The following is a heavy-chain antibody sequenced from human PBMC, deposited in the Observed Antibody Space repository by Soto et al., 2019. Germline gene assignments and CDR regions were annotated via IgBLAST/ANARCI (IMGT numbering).Heavy chain of an antibody. D-gene: IGHD6-19*01. Sequence: GESLKISCKGSGYSFTSYWISWVRQMPGKGLEWMGRIDPSDSHTNYSPSFQGHVTISADKSISTAYLQWSSLKASDTAMYYCARLAYSSGWYEYYYYYGMDVWGQGTTVTVSS. V-gene: IGHV5-10-1*01. CDR2: IDPSDSHT. CDR3: ARLAYSSGWYEYYYYYGMDV. CDR1: GYSFTSYW. J-gene: IGHJ6*02.